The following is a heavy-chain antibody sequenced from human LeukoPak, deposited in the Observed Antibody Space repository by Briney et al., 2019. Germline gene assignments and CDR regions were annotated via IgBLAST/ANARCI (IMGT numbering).Heavy chain of an antibody. J-gene: IGHJ4*02. V-gene: IGHV3-64*01. CDR3: ARDGDGNYLYY. D-gene: IGHD7-27*01. CDR1: GFTFSSYA. CDR2: ISRNGGST. Sequence: QPGGSLRLSCTAYGFTFSSYAMHWVRQAPGKGLEYVSAISRNGGSTYYANSVKGRFTISRDNSKNTLYLQMGSLRAEDMAVYYCARDGDGNYLYYWGQGTLVTVSS.